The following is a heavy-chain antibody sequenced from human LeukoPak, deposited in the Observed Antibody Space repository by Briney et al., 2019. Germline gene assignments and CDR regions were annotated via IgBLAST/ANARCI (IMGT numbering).Heavy chain of an antibody. Sequence: QSGGSLRLSCAASGFTFDDYAMHWVRQAPGKGLEWVSGISWNSGSIGYADSVKGRFTISRDNAKNSLYLQMNSLRAEDTALYYCAKDQGGDGDYERYLDYWGQGTLVTVSS. V-gene: IGHV3-9*01. D-gene: IGHD4-17*01. CDR3: AKDQGGDGDYERYLDY. J-gene: IGHJ4*02. CDR1: GFTFDDYA. CDR2: ISWNSGSI.